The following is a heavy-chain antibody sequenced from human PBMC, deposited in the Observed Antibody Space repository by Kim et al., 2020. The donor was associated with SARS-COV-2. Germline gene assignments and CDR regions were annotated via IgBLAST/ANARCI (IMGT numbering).Heavy chain of an antibody. J-gene: IGHJ6*02. Sequence: YAPQLQGRVTMTTDTSTSTAYMELRSLRSDDTAVYYCARDTAVAYYGMDVWGQETTVTVSS. CDR3: ARDTAVAYYGMDV. V-gene: IGHV1-18*01. D-gene: IGHD6-19*01.